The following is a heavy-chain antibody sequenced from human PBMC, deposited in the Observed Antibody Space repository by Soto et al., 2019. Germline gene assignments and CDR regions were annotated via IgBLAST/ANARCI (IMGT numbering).Heavy chain of an antibody. CDR2: INPHGGST. V-gene: IGHV1-46*01. D-gene: IGHD3-16*01. CDR1: RDTFTSSY. Sequence: ASVKVACKAARDTFTSSYIKLVRQAPGQGLEWMGVINPHGGSTAYAQKFKGRVTLTRDTSASTVYMEVSSLTSEDTAMYYCARSSGGNFGIILEGTNSFAPWGQGTLVTVSS. CDR3: ARSSGGNFGIILEGTNSFAP. J-gene: IGHJ5*02.